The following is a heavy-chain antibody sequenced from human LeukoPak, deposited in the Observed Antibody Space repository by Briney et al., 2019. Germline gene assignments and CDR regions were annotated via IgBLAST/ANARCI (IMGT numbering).Heavy chain of an antibody. Sequence: PGGSLRLSCAASGFTFSSYSMNWVRQAPGKGLEWVSSISSSSNYIYYADSVKGRFTISRDSAKNSLYLQMNSLRAEDTAVYYCARDYSGGYDPSYYYYGMDVWGQGTTVTVSS. J-gene: IGHJ6*02. CDR3: ARDYSGGYDPSYYYYGMDV. CDR1: GFTFSSYS. V-gene: IGHV3-21*01. D-gene: IGHD3-10*01. CDR2: ISSSSNYI.